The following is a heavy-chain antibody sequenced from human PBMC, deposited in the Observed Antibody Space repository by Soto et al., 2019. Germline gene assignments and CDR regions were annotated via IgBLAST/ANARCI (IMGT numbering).Heavy chain of an antibody. Sequence: QVVLLQSGAEVKEPGSSVRVSCQVSGSTFNNFAFSWVRQAPGHGPEWMGGIVVDSNTAEYSQRFQDRVTISADTSTDTLYMELDSLTFEDTAVYYCARAIKRWEVNYYFDFWGQGTLVTVSS. CDR1: GSTFNNFA. D-gene: IGHD1-26*01. CDR3: ARAIKRWEVNYYFDF. J-gene: IGHJ4*02. V-gene: IGHV1-69*06. CDR2: IVVDSNTA.